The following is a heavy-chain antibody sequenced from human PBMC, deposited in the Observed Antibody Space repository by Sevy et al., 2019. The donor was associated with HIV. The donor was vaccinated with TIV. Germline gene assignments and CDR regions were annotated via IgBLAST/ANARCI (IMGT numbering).Heavy chain of an antibody. V-gene: IGHV1-2*02. CDR1: GYTFTGYY. D-gene: IGHD5-12*01. J-gene: IGHJ6*02. Sequence: VSVKVSCKASGYTFTGYYMHWVRQAPGQGLEWMGWINPNSGGTNYAQKFQGRVTMTRDTSISTAYMELSRLRSDDTAVYYCARDRRMATKTGMDVWGQGTTVTVSS. CDR3: ARDRRMATKTGMDV. CDR2: INPNSGGT.